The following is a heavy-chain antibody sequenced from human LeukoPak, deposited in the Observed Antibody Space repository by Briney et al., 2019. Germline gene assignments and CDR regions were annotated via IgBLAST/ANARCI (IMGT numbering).Heavy chain of an antibody. CDR1: GYTFTSFG. V-gene: IGHV1-18*01. CDR3: GGAPDSYDIWSGLYLHH. Sequence: ASVKVSCKASGYTFTSFGITWVRQAPGQGLEWMGWISAYNGNTNYAQNVQGRVTMTTDTSTTTAYMELTSLRSDDTAMYYCGGAPDSYDIWSGLYLHHWGQGTLVTVSS. CDR2: ISAYNGNT. D-gene: IGHD3-3*01. J-gene: IGHJ1*01.